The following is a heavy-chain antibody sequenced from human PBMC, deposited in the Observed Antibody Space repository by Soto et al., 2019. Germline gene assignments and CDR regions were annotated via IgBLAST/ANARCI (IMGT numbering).Heavy chain of an antibody. CDR3: VKGTIAVAGTWNYYYGMDV. Sequence: GGSLRLSXSASGFTFSSYAMHWVRQAPGKGLEYVSAISSNGGSTYYADSVKGRFTISRDNSKNTLYLQMSSLRAEDTAVYYCVKGTIAVAGTWNYYYGMDVWGQGTTVTVS. D-gene: IGHD6-19*01. J-gene: IGHJ6*02. CDR1: GFTFSSYA. V-gene: IGHV3-64D*06. CDR2: ISSNGGST.